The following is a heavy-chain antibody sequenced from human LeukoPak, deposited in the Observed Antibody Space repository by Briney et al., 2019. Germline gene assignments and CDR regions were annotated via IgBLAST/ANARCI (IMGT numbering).Heavy chain of an antibody. V-gene: IGHV3-30*02. Sequence: GGSLRLSCAASGFTFSSYGMHWVRQAPGKGLEWVAFIRYDGSNKYYADSVKGRFTISRDNSKNTLYLHVNSLRPEDTAVYYCARDDTAMVTFIDYWGQGTLVTVSS. D-gene: IGHD5-18*01. J-gene: IGHJ4*02. CDR1: GFTFSSYG. CDR2: IRYDGSNK. CDR3: ARDDTAMVTFIDY.